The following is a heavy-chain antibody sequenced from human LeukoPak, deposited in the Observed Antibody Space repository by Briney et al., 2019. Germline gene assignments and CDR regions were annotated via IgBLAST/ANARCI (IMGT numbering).Heavy chain of an antibody. J-gene: IGHJ4*02. Sequence: SETLSLTCAVYGGSFSGYYWSWIRQPPGKGLEWIGEINHSGSTNYNPSLKSRVTISVDTSKDQFALKLSSVTAADTAVYYCARLRVRGYGYGPWEGPTWLDYWGQGTLVTVS. V-gene: IGHV4-34*01. CDR3: ARLRVRGYGYGPWEGPTWLDY. D-gene: IGHD5-18*01. CDR2: INHSGST. CDR1: GGSFSGYY.